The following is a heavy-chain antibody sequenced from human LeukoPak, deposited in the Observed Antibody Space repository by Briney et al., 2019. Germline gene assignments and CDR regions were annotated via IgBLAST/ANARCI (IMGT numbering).Heavy chain of an antibody. CDR3: AKDPGASVSGFYIDV. V-gene: IGHV3-30*02. Sequence: PGGSLRLSCAASGFTFRNYGMHWVRQATGKGLEWVSFIWSDGNNRFYADSVKGRFTISRDNSKNMLYLQMDSLRPEDTAVYYCAKDPGASVSGFYIDVWGKGTTVIVSS. D-gene: IGHD2-8*02. J-gene: IGHJ6*03. CDR1: GFTFRNYG. CDR2: IWSDGNNR.